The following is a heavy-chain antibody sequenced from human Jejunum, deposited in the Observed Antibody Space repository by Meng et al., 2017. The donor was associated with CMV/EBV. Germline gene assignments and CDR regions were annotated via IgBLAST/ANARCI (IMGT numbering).Heavy chain of an antibody. V-gene: IGHV3-23*03. Sequence: SGVTFTDYAMNWVRQAPGKGLEWISVFYISGRSTYYADSVKGRFTISRDNSKNMVYLQMNSLRVEDTAVYYCAKDRGGSDDAYDVWGQGATVTVSS. CDR3: AKDRGGSDDAYDV. D-gene: IGHD3-16*01. CDR2: FYISGRST. CDR1: GVTFTDYA. J-gene: IGHJ3*01.